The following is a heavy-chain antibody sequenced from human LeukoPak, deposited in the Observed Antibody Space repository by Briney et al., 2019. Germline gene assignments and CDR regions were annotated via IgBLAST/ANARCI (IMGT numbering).Heavy chain of an antibody. CDR3: ARDLHGSRGEFDY. V-gene: IGHV6-1*01. Sequence: SQTLSLICDISGDSFSSNSVIWNWIRQSPSRGLEWLGRTYYKSKWYNDYATSVQSRITINSDTSRNQFSLQLNSVTPEDTAVYYCARDLHGSRGEFDYWGQGTLVTVSS. J-gene: IGHJ4*02. CDR2: TYYKSKWYN. D-gene: IGHD3-10*01. CDR1: GDSFSSNSVI.